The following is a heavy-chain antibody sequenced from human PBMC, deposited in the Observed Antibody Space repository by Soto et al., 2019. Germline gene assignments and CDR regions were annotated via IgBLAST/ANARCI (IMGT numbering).Heavy chain of an antibody. D-gene: IGHD2-15*01. V-gene: IGHV1-46*01. CDR3: ARGPVYCSGGSCSNGWFDP. CDR1: GYTFPSYY. J-gene: IGHJ5*02. Sequence: ASVTVSCKASGYTFPSYYVHWVRQAPGQGLEWMAIINPSGGSTRYAQKFQGRVTMTRDTSTSTVYMELSSLRSEDTAVYYCARGPVYCSGGSCSNGWFDPWGQGTLVTVSS. CDR2: INPSGGST.